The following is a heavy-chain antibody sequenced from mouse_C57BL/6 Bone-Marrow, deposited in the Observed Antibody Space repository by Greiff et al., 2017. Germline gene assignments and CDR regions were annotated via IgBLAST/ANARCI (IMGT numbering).Heavy chain of an antibody. Sequence: QVQLQQSGAELVRPGASVTLSCKASGYTFTDYEMHWVKQTPVHGLEWIGAIDPETGGTAYNQKFQGKAILTADKSSSTAYMELRSLTSEDSAVYYCTRGPRFAYWGQGTLVTVSA. CDR3: TRGPRFAY. J-gene: IGHJ3*01. CDR1: GYTFTDYE. V-gene: IGHV1-15*01. CDR2: IDPETGGT.